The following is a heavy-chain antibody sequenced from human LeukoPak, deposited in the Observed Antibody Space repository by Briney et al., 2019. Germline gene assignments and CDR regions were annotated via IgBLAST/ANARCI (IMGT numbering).Heavy chain of an antibody. CDR1: GFTFSSYS. CDR2: ISSSSSYI. Sequence: GGSLRLSCAASGFTFSSYSTNWVRQAPGKGLEWVSSISSSSSYIYYADSVKGRFTISRDNAKNSLYLQMNSLRAEDTAVYYCARDLQLWSSFYYYYYGMDVWGQGTTVTVSS. V-gene: IGHV3-21*01. J-gene: IGHJ6*02. CDR3: ARDLQLWSSFYYYYYGMDV. D-gene: IGHD5-18*01.